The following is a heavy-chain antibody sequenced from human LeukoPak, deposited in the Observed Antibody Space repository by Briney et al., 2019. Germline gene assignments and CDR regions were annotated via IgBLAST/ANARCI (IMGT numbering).Heavy chain of an antibody. Sequence: PSETLSLTCAVSGYSISSGYYWGWIRQPPGKGLEWIGSIYHSGSTYYNPSLKSRVTISVDTSKNQFSLKLSSVTAADTAVYYCARLWSGGEGYWGQGTLVTVSS. J-gene: IGHJ4*02. CDR3: ARLWSGGEGY. CDR2: IYHSGST. D-gene: IGHD4-17*01. V-gene: IGHV4-38-2*01. CDR1: GYSISSGYY.